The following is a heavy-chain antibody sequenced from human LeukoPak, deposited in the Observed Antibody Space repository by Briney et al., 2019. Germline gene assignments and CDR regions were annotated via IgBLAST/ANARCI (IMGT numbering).Heavy chain of an antibody. CDR1: GGSISSYY. Sequence: SETLSLTCTVSGGSISSYYWSWIRPPPGKGLEWVGYIYYSGSTNYNPSLKSRVTISVDTSKNPFSLKLSSVTAADTAVYYCARGIAARPRWFDPWGQGTLVTVSS. V-gene: IGHV4-59*01. CDR2: IYYSGST. CDR3: ARGIAARPRWFDP. D-gene: IGHD6-6*01. J-gene: IGHJ5*02.